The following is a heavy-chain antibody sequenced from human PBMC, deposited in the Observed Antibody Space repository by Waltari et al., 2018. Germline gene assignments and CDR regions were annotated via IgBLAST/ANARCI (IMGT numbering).Heavy chain of an antibody. CDR1: GFSFSVYD. D-gene: IGHD1-1*01. V-gene: IGHV3-13*01. J-gene: IGHJ3*02. Sequence: EVHLVESGGGLVQPGGSLRLSCAASGFSFSVYDMHWVRQGTGKLLEWVSAIDTSCTNGFDTDSVRGRFTISRENAKNSFYLQMNSLRDEDTAVYYCAGVKWNDRTFDIWGQGTMVTVSS. CDR3: AGVKWNDRTFDI. CDR2: IDTSCTNG.